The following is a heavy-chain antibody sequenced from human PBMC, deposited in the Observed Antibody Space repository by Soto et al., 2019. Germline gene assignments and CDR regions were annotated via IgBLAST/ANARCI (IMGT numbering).Heavy chain of an antibody. J-gene: IGHJ4*02. D-gene: IGHD3-22*01. CDR3: ARDYYDSSGYFYYFDY. CDR1: GYTFTGYY. CDR2: INPNSGGT. V-gene: IGHV1-2*02. Sequence: ASVKVSCKASGYTFTGYYMHWVRQAPGQGLEWMGWINPNSGGTNYAQKFQGRVTMTRDTSISTAYMELSRLRSDDTAVYYCARDYYDSSGYFYYFDYWGQGTLVTVSP.